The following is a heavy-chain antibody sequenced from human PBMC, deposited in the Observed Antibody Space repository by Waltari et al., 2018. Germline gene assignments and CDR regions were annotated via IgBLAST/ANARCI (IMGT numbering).Heavy chain of an antibody. Sequence: VQLVESGGAFVQPGDSLRLSCETSGFMFSWYSVNWVRQAPGKGRELLEDIMYKSNTICYALSVKGRFTISRDNAEKSLFLQMNSLRDEDTAVYYCARDHDWAFDHWGPGTLVTVSS. V-gene: IGHV3-48*02. CDR3: ARDHDWAFDH. J-gene: IGHJ4*02. D-gene: IGHD3-16*01. CDR2: IMYKSNTI. CDR1: GFMFSWYS.